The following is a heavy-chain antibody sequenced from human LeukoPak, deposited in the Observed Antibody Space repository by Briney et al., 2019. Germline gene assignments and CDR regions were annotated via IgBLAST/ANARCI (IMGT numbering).Heavy chain of an antibody. J-gene: IGHJ3*02. V-gene: IGHV4-31*03. Sequence: PSQTLSLTCTVSGGSISSGGYYWSWIRQHPGKGLEWIGYIYYSGSTYYNPSLKSRVTISVDTSKNQFSLKLSSVTAADTAVYYCARGVVVYDAFDIWGQGTMVTVSS. D-gene: IGHD3-22*01. CDR1: GGSISSGGYY. CDR3: ARGVVVYDAFDI. CDR2: IYYSGST.